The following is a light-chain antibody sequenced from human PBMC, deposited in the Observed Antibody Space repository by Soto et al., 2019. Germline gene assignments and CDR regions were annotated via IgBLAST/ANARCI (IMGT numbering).Light chain of an antibody. CDR2: AAS. J-gene: IGKJ1*01. V-gene: IGKV1-39*01. CDR1: QSISSY. Sequence: DLQMNKSPSSLSASVVDRVTITCRASQSISSYLNWYQQKPGKAPKLLIYAASSLQSGVPSRFSGSGSGTDFTLTISSLQPEDFATYYCQQRGTFGQGTKVDIK. CDR3: QQRGT.